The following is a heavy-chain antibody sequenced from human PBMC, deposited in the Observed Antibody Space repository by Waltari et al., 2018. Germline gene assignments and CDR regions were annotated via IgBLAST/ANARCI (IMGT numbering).Heavy chain of an antibody. Sequence: EVQLVESGGGLVQPGGSLRLSCAASGFPFSIYWMPWVRQAPGEGLEWVANIKEDGTDTYYVDSVKGRFTISKDNAENSLYLQMNSLRVEDTAIYYCARSQRHSFEICGQGTMVTVSS. D-gene: IGHD3-3*02. J-gene: IGHJ3*02. CDR3: ARSQRHSFEI. V-gene: IGHV3-7*03. CDR2: IKEDGTDT. CDR1: GFPFSIYW.